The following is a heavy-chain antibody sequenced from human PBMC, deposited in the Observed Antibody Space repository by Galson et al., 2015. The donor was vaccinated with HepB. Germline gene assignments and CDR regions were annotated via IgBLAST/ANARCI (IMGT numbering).Heavy chain of an antibody. CDR3: ARERRMTTVNWFDP. D-gene: IGHD4-17*01. V-gene: IGHV3-33*08. J-gene: IGHJ5*02. CDR2: IWYDGSNK. Sequence: SLRLSCAASVLTFSTYGMSWVRQAPGKGLEWVAVIWYDGSNKYYADSVKGRFTISRDNSKNTLYLQMNSLRAEDTAVYYCARERRMTTVNWFDPWGQGTLVTVSS. CDR1: VLTFSTYG.